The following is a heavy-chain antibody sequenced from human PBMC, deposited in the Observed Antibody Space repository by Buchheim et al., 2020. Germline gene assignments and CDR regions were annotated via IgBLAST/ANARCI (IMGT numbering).Heavy chain of an antibody. CDR1: GFTFSSYW. CDR3: AREGHSRRYGYWFDP. J-gene: IGHJ5*02. D-gene: IGHD6-13*01. Sequence: EVQLVESGGGLVQPGGSLRLSCAASGFTFSSYWMSWVRQAPGKGLEWVTNIKQDGSEKYYVDSVKGRFTISRDNAKNSLYLQMNSLRAEDTAVYYCAREGHSRRYGYWFDPWGQGTL. CDR2: IKQDGSEK. V-gene: IGHV3-7*01.